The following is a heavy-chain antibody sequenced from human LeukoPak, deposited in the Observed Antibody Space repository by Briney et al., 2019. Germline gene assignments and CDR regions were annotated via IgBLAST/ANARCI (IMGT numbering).Heavy chain of an antibody. D-gene: IGHD2-15*01. CDR3: ARGGRSLVAAQFDL. Sequence: GESLKMSCKGSGYSVTSYWIGWVRQMSGKGLEWMGIIYPGDSDTRYSPSFQGQVTISVDTSKNQFSLKLSSVTAADTAVYYCARGGRSLVAAQFDLWGRGTLVTVSS. CDR1: GYSVTSYW. CDR2: IYPGDSDT. J-gene: IGHJ2*01. V-gene: IGHV5-51*01.